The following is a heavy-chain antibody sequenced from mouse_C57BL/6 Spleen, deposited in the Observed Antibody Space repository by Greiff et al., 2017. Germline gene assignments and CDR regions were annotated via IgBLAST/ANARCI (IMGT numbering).Heavy chain of an antibody. Sequence: QVQLKQSGPELVKPGASVKISCKASGYSFTSYYIHWVKQRPGQGLEWIGWIYPGSGNTKYNEKFKGKATLTADTSSSTAYMQLSSLTSEDSAVYYCAKERELGPFAYWGQGTLVTVSA. CDR2: IYPGSGNT. CDR1: GYSFTSYY. J-gene: IGHJ3*01. CDR3: AKERELGPFAY. V-gene: IGHV1-66*01. D-gene: IGHD4-1*01.